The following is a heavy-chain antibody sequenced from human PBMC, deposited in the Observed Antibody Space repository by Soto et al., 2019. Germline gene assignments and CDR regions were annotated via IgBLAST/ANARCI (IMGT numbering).Heavy chain of an antibody. V-gene: IGHV3-33*01. J-gene: IGHJ6*02. CDR1: DFAFRLHG. CDR3: ARDRSSSYSYAMDL. Sequence: QVHLVESGGGVVQPGGSLTLSFSVSDFAFRLHGIHWVRHTPGKGLEWVAMIWHDGTRKYFRDSVRGRFTISRDSAKNKVYLQMNNLRGDDSALYFCARDRSSSYSYAMDLWCQGTTVTVSS. D-gene: IGHD3-10*01. CDR2: IWHDGTRK.